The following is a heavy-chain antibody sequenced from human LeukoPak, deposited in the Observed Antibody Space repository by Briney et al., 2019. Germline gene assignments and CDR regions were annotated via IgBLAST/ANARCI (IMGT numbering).Heavy chain of an antibody. D-gene: IGHD2-8*02. CDR2: ISYDGSNK. CDR1: GFTFSSYA. Sequence: GGSLRLSCAASGFTFSSYAMHWVRQAPGKGLEWVAVISYDGSNKYYADSVKGRFTISRDNSKNTLYLQMNSLRAADTAVYYCARGRWCNYWGQGTLVTVSS. CDR3: ARGRWCNY. V-gene: IGHV3-30*04. J-gene: IGHJ4*02.